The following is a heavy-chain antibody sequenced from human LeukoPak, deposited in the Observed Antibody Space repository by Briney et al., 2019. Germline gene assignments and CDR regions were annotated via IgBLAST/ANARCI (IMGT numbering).Heavy chain of an antibody. V-gene: IGHV3-11*04. Sequence: LSLTCTVSGYSISSGYYWGWIRQPPGKGLEWISLISNSGSTIYYADSVKGRFTISRDNAKHSLYLQMNSLRAEDTAVYYCARESGIAARTENNYYYYYMDVWGKGTTFTVSS. J-gene: IGHJ6*03. CDR3: ARESGIAARTENNYYYYYMDV. D-gene: IGHD6-6*01. CDR1: GYSISSGYY. CDR2: ISNSGSTI.